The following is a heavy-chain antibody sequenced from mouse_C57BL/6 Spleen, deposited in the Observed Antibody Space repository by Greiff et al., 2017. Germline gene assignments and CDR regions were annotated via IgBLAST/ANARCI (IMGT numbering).Heavy chain of an antibody. CDR1: GFTFSSYG. D-gene: IGHD1-1*01. J-gene: IGHJ1*03. CDR3: AAPVVAHWYFDV. CDR2: ISSGGSYT. Sequence: EVQGVESGGDLVKPGGSLKLSCAASGFTFSSYGMSWVRQTPDKRLEWVATISSGGSYTYYPDSVKGRFTISRDNAKNTLYLQMSRLKSEDTAMYYCAAPVVAHWYFDVWGTGTTVTVSS. V-gene: IGHV5-6*01.